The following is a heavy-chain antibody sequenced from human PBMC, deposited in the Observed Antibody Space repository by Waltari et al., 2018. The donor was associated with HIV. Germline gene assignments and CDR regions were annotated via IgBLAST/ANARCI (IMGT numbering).Heavy chain of an antibody. Sequence: QVQLVESGGGVVQPGRSLRLSCAASGSTFSSSAMHWVRQAPGKGLEWVAVISYDGSNKYYADSVKGRFTISRDNSKNTLYLQMNSLRAEDTAVYYCAREPYSSGLFDYWGQGTLVTVSS. CDR3: AREPYSSGLFDY. V-gene: IGHV3-30*01. CDR2: ISYDGSNK. J-gene: IGHJ4*02. CDR1: GSTFSSSA. D-gene: IGHD6-19*01.